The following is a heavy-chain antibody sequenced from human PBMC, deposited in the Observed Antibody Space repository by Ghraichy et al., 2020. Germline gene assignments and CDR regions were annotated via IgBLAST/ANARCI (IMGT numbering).Heavy chain of an antibody. CDR1: GFTFSSYS. V-gene: IGHV3-48*01. J-gene: IGHJ4*02. Sequence: LSLTCAASGFTFSSYSMNWVRQAPGKGLEWVSYISSSSSTIYYADSVKGRFTISRDNTKNSLYLQMNSLRAEDTAVYYCARHYDFWSGYYLYWGQGTLVTVSS. CDR3: ARHYDFWSGYYLY. D-gene: IGHD3-3*01. CDR2: ISSSSSTI.